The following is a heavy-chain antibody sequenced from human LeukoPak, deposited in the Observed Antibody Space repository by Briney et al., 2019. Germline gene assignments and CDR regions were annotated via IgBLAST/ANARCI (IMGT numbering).Heavy chain of an antibody. CDR3: ATRGIAAAGTWGS. CDR2: IYPGDSDT. Sequence: GESPKILCKASAYSFTSYWNGCVIRKPRKKVVWLMIIYPGDSDTRYSPSFQGQVTISADKSISTASLQWSSLKASDAAMYYCATRGIAAAGTWGSWGQGTLVTVSS. J-gene: IGHJ4*02. V-gene: IGHV5-51*01. D-gene: IGHD6-13*01. CDR1: AYSFTSYW.